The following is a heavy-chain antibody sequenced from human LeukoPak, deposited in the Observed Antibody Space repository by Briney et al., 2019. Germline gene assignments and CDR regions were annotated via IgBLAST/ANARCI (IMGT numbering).Heavy chain of an antibody. D-gene: IGHD3-22*01. Sequence: PGGSLRLSCAASGFTFSGYWMSWVRQAPGKGLEWVANIKQDGSEKYYVDSVKGRFTISRDNAKNSLYLQMNSLRAEDTAVYYCARGDAYYYDSSGYFVFDYWGQGTLVTVSS. J-gene: IGHJ4*02. CDR3: ARGDAYYYDSSGYFVFDY. V-gene: IGHV3-7*01. CDR1: GFTFSGYW. CDR2: IKQDGSEK.